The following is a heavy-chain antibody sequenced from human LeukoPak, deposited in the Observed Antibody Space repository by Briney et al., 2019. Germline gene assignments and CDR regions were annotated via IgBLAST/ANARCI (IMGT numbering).Heavy chain of an antibody. CDR1: GFTFSSYE. Sequence: GGSLRLSCAASGFTFSSYEMNWVRQAPGKGLEWVSSISSSSSYIYYADSLKGRFTISRDNAKNSLYLQMNSLRDEDTAVYYCARDDGQQLAHFDYWGQGTLATVSS. D-gene: IGHD6-13*01. V-gene: IGHV3-21*01. J-gene: IGHJ4*02. CDR2: ISSSSSYI. CDR3: ARDDGQQLAHFDY.